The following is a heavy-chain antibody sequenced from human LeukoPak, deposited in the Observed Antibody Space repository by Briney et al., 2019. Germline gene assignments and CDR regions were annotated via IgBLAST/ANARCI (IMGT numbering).Heavy chain of an antibody. V-gene: IGHV3-21*01. D-gene: IGHD1-26*01. CDR1: GFTFSSYS. CDR3: ARGATTQDFDY. J-gene: IGHJ4*02. Sequence: GGSLRLSCAASGFTFSSYSMNWVRQAPGKGLEWVSSISSSSSYIYYADSVKGRFTISRDNAKNSLYLQMNCLRAEDTAVYYCARGATTQDFDYWGQGTLVTVSS. CDR2: ISSSSSYI.